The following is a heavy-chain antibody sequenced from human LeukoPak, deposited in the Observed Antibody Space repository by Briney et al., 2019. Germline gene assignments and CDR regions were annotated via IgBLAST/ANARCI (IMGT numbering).Heavy chain of an antibody. CDR3: ATTYYYGSGSYDDAFDI. V-gene: IGHV5-51*01. J-gene: IGHJ3*02. D-gene: IGHD3-10*01. CDR2: IYPGDSDT. CDR1: VYSFTSYW. Sequence: GESLKISCKGSVYSFTSYWNGWVRQMPGKGLEWMGIIYPGDSDTRYSPSFQGQVTISADKSISTAYLQWSSLKASDTAMYYCATTYYYGSGSYDDAFDIWGQGIMVTVSS.